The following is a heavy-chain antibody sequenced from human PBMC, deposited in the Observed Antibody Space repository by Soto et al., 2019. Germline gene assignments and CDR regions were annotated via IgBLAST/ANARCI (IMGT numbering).Heavy chain of an antibody. Sequence: GESLKISCAASGFTFSSYSMNWVRQAPGKGLEWVSSISSSSSYIYYADSVKGRFTISRDNAKNSLYLQMNSLRAEDTAVYYCARDTGTGPFGFDPWGQGTLVTVSS. CDR2: ISSSSSYI. CDR3: ARDTGTGPFGFDP. D-gene: IGHD4-17*01. V-gene: IGHV3-21*01. J-gene: IGHJ5*02. CDR1: GFTFSSYS.